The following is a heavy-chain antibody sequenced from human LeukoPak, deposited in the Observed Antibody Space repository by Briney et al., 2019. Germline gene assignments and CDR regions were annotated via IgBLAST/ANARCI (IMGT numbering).Heavy chain of an antibody. J-gene: IGHJ6*02. Sequence: GGSLRLSCAASGFTFKNYGMNWVRQAPGKGLEWVSSISSGATYIDNADSVKGRFTISRDNAKNSLYLEMNSLSAEDTAVYYCARSKGGAQREYGMDVWGQGTTVTVSS. CDR2: ISSGATYI. V-gene: IGHV3-21*06. CDR1: GFTFKNYG. CDR3: ARSKGGAQREYGMDV. D-gene: IGHD1-1*01.